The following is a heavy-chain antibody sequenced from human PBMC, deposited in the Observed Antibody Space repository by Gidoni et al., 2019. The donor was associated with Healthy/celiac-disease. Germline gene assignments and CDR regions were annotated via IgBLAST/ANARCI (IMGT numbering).Heavy chain of an antibody. CDR3: ASLAVAGTAEAFDI. CDR2: ISYDGSNK. Sequence: QVQLVESGGGVVQPGRSVRLSCAASAFTFSSYARPWVRQATGKGLEWVAAISYDGSNKYYADSVKGRFTIARDNSKNTLYLQMNSLGAEDTAVDYCASLAVAGTAEAFDIWGQGTMVTVSS. CDR1: AFTFSSYA. D-gene: IGHD6-19*01. J-gene: IGHJ3*02. V-gene: IGHV3-30-3*01.